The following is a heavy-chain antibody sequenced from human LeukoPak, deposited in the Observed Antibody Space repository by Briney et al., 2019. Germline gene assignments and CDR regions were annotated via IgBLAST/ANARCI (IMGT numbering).Heavy chain of an antibody. CDR2: IDPSDSYT. CDR3: ASHADYCSGGSCYNADY. J-gene: IGHJ4*02. V-gene: IGHV5-10-1*01. D-gene: IGHD2-15*01. CDR1: GYGFFGYW. Sequence: GESLKISCKGSGYGFFGYWIGWVRQLPGKGLELMGRIDPSDSYTIFSPSFQGHVTISADKSISTAYLQWSSLKASDTDMYYCASHADYCSGGSCYNADYWGQGTLVTVSS.